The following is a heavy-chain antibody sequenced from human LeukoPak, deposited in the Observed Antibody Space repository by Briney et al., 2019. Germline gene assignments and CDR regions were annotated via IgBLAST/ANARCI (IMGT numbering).Heavy chain of an antibody. CDR1: GDTFSTYA. D-gene: IGHD3-9*01. CDR2: IIPIFGTA. J-gene: IGHJ4*02. CDR3: ARGRMTGTYVFDY. Sequence: SVKVTCKPSGDTFSTYAISWVRQAPGHGLEWMGGIIPIFGTANYAQKFQGRVTITADESTSTAYMELNSLRSEDTAVYYCARGRMTGTYVFDYWGQGTLVTVSS. V-gene: IGHV1-69*13.